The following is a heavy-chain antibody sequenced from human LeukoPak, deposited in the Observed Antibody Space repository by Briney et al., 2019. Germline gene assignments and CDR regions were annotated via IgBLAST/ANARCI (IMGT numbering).Heavy chain of an antibody. J-gene: IGHJ5*02. Sequence: GGSLRLSCAASGFTFSSYWMSWVRQAPGKGLEWVANIKQDGSEKYYVDSVKGRFTISRDNAKNSLYLQMNSLRAKDTALYYCARDYYDSSGSSWFDPWGQGTLVTVSS. CDR2: IKQDGSEK. CDR3: ARDYYDSSGSSWFDP. CDR1: GFTFSSYW. D-gene: IGHD3-22*01. V-gene: IGHV3-7*01.